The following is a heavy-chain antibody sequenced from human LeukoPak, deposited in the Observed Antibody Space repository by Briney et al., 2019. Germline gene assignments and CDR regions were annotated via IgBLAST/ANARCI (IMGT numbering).Heavy chain of an antibody. CDR3: ARQTSLVTSYDY. D-gene: IGHD2-21*02. J-gene: IGHJ4*02. CDR2: IYPGDSDT. V-gene: IGHV5-51*01. Sequence: GESLKISCKGSGYSFTTYWIGWVRQMPGKGLEWMGIIYPGDSDTRYSPSFQGQVAISADKSISTAYLQWSTLKASDTVMYYCARQTSLVTSYDYWGQGTLVTVSS. CDR1: GYSFTTYW.